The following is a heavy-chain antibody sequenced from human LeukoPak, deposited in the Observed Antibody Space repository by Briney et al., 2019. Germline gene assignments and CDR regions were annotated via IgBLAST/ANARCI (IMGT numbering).Heavy chain of an antibody. Sequence: ASVKVSCKASGYTFTSYDINWVRQAPGQGLEWMGWINPNSGGTNYAQKFQGRVTMTRDTSIGTAYMELSRLRSDDTAVYYCAREGIQLGRAVDYWGQGTLVTVSS. CDR3: AREGIQLGRAVDY. J-gene: IGHJ4*02. CDR1: GYTFTSYD. V-gene: IGHV1-2*02. CDR2: INPNSGGT. D-gene: IGHD5-18*01.